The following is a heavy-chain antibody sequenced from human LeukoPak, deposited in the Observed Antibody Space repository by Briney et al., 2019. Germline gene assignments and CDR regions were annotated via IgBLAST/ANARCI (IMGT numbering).Heavy chain of an antibody. J-gene: IGHJ4*02. V-gene: IGHV4-59*01. CDR3: ARGDSSGWPFDY. CDR1: GGSISSYY. Sequence: SETLSLTCTVSGGSISSYYWSWIRQPPGKGLEWIGYIYYSGSTNYSPSLKSRVTMSIDMSKNQFSLKLSSVTAADTAVYYCARGDSSGWPFDYWGQGTLVTASS. D-gene: IGHD6-19*01. CDR2: IYYSGST.